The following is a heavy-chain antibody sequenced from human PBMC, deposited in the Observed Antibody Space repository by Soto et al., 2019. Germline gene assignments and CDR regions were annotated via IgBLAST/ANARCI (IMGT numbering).Heavy chain of an antibody. V-gene: IGHV3-21*01. D-gene: IGHD1-26*01. Sequence: EVQLVESGGGLVKPGGSLRLSCAASGFTFSSYSMNWVRQAPGKGLEWVSSISTASSYIHYADSVKGRFTISRDNAKSSLFLQMNSVRAEDTAVYYCARGRTWALLRGFDCWGQGTLVIVSS. J-gene: IGHJ4*02. CDR3: ARGRTWALLRGFDC. CDR2: ISTASSYI. CDR1: GFTFSSYS.